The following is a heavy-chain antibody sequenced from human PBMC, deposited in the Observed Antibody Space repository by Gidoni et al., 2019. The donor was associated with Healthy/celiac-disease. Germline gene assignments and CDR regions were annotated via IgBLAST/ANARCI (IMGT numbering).Heavy chain of an antibody. CDR3: ARDRSSAYSSSPNFDY. CDR1: GGTFSSYA. V-gene: IGHV1-69*04. J-gene: IGHJ4*02. D-gene: IGHD6-6*01. Sequence: VTVSFKASGGTFSSYAISWVRQAPGQGLEWMGRIIPILGIENDAQKFKGRVTITADKSTSTAYMELSSQRSEDTAVYYCARDRSSAYSSSPNFDYWGQGTLVTVSS. CDR2: IIPILGIE.